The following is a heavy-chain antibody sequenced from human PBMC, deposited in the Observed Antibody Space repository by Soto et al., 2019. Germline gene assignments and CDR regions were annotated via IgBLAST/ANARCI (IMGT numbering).Heavy chain of an antibody. V-gene: IGHV3-9*01. CDR3: VKDMTPGGADV. CDR1: WSTCDEHA. J-gene: IGHJ6*02. D-gene: IGHD4-17*01. CDR2: VYCKGDSK. Sequence: GGSLRLSCVVSWSTCDEHAMHWVRQVPGEGLEWVSGVYCKGDSKGYADSVKGRLTISKDNAKNSLYLQMHSLRVEDTAVYYCVKDMTPGGADVWGQGTTVTVSS.